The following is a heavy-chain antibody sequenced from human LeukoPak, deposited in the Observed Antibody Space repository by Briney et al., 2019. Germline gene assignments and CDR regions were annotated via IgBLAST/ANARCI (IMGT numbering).Heavy chain of an antibody. CDR1: GESLNDYY. J-gene: IGHJ1*01. Sequence: SETLSLTCGVHGESLNDYYWSWIRQSPGKGLEWIGEITHNGSTTFNPSLESRLTISVDTSKNQSSLKLTSVTAADASVYFCARGFCRGESCYSGEYFQHWGQGTLVTVSS. D-gene: IGHD2-15*01. CDR2: ITHNGST. V-gene: IGHV4-34*01. CDR3: ARGFCRGESCYSGEYFQH.